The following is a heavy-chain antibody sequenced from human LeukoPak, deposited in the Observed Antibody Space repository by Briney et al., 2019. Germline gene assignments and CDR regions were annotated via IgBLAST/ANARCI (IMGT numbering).Heavy chain of an antibody. Sequence: GGSLRLSCAASGFTFSSYSMNWVRQALGKGLEWVSVLFSGGTPYYADSVKGRFTISRDNAKNTLYLQMNSLRAEDTAVYYCVGGYGFDYWGQGTLVTVSS. CDR2: LFSGGTP. J-gene: IGHJ4*02. V-gene: IGHV3-66*01. CDR3: VGGYGFDY. CDR1: GFTFSSYS. D-gene: IGHD5-12*01.